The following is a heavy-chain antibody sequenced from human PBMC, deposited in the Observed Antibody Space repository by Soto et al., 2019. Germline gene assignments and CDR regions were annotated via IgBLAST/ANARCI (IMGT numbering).Heavy chain of an antibody. CDR2: ISGRGGST. D-gene: IGHD6-19*01. V-gene: IGHV3-23*01. Sequence: GGSLRLSCAVSGFTFSSYAMSWVRQAPGKGLEWVTGISGRGGSTYSTDSVKGRFTISRDNSKNTLYLQMNSLRAEDTAVYYCAKDRKSGSGWYWDYWGQGTLVTVSS. CDR1: GFTFSSYA. J-gene: IGHJ4*02. CDR3: AKDRKSGSGWYWDY.